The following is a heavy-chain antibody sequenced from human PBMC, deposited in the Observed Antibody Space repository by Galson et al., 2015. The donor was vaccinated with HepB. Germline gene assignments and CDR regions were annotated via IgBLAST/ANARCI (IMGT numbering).Heavy chain of an antibody. CDR2: ISYDGSNK. CDR3: ARSAEPYFDY. J-gene: IGHJ4*02. CDR1: GFAFSSYA. V-gene: IGHV3-30*04. Sequence: SLRLSCAASGFAFSSYAMHWVRQAPGKGLEWVAVISYDGSNKYYADSVKGRFTISRDNSKNTLYLQMNSLRAEDTAVYYCARSAEPYFDYWGQGTLVTVSS.